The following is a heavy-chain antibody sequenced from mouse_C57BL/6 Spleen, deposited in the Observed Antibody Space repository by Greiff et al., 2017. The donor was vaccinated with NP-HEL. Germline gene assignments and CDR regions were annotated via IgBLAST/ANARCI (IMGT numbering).Heavy chain of an antibody. V-gene: IGHV5-9-1*02. Sequence: VQLKESGEGLVKPGGSLKLSCAASGFTFSSYAMSWVRQTPEKRLEWVAYISSGGDYIYYADTVKGRFTISRDNARNTLYLQMSSLKSEDTAMYYCTREGDGYYNYYAMDYWGQGTSVTVSS. CDR3: TREGDGYYNYYAMDY. J-gene: IGHJ4*01. D-gene: IGHD2-3*01. CDR1: GFTFSSYA. CDR2: ISSGGDYI.